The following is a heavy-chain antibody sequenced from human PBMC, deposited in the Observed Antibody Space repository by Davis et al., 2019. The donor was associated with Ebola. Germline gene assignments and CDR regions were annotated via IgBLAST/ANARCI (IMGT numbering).Heavy chain of an antibody. Sequence: GGSLRLSCAASGFTFSDYYMSWVRQAPGKGLEWVAVIWYDGGTKYYADSVKGRFIISRDNSKNMLYLQMNSLRAEDTAVYYCVKVGQMKWNFRYAMDVWGQGTTVTVS. V-gene: IGHV3-33*06. CDR3: VKVGQMKWNFRYAMDV. CDR2: IWYDGGTK. J-gene: IGHJ6*02. D-gene: IGHD1-7*01. CDR1: GFTFSDYY.